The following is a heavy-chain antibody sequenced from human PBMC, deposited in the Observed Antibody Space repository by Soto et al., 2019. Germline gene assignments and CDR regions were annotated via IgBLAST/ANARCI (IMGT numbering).Heavy chain of an antibody. D-gene: IGHD3-10*01. CDR1: GGSISSYY. CDR3: ARAPRGNYGYPSYFDY. Sequence: PSETLSLTCTVSGGSISSYYWSWIRQPPGKGLEWIGYIYYSGSINYNPSLKSRVTISVDTSNNQFSLKLSSVTAADTAVYYCARAPRGNYGYPSYFDYWGQGTLVTVSS. V-gene: IGHV4-59*01. CDR2: IYYSGSI. J-gene: IGHJ4*02.